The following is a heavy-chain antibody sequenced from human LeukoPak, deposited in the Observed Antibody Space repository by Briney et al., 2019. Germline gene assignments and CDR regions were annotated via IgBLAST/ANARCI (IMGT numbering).Heavy chain of an antibody. CDR3: ARDFLARYSYGHQGV. CDR2: INPSGGST. V-gene: IGHV1-46*01. CDR1: GYTFTSYY. Sequence: SVKVSCKASGYTFTSYYMHWVRQAPGQGLDWMGIINPSGGSTSYAQKFQGRVTMTRDTSTSTVYMVLSSLRSEDTAVYYCARDFLARYSYGHQGVWGQGTLVTVSS. D-gene: IGHD5-18*01. J-gene: IGHJ1*01.